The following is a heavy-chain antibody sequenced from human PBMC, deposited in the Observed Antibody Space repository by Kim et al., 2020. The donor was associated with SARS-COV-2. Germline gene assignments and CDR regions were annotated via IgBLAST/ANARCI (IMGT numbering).Heavy chain of an antibody. V-gene: IGHV3-11*01. D-gene: IGHD3-16*01. J-gene: IGHJ5*02. CDR3: AGDLAPFGWFDP. Sequence: YYADPVKGRFTISRGNAKDSLYLQMNSLRAEDTAVYYCAGDLAPFGWFDPWGQGTLVTVSS.